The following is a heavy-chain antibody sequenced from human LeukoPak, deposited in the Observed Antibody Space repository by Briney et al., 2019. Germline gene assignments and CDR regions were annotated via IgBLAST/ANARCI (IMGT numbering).Heavy chain of an antibody. CDR2: IYYSGST. Sequence: PPETLSLTCTVSGGSISIYYWSWIRQPPGKGLEWIGYIYYSGSTNYNPSLKSRVTISVDTSKDQFSLRRSSVTAADTAVYYCAKTYYYDTDAFDIWGQGTMVTVSS. V-gene: IGHV4-59*01. CDR3: AKTYYYDTDAFDI. J-gene: IGHJ3*02. CDR1: GGSISIYY. D-gene: IGHD3-22*01.